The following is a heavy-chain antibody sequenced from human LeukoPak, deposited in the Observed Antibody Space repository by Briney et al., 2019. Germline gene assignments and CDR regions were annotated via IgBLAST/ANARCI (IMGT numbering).Heavy chain of an antibody. CDR1: GFTFSSYW. CDR3: ARVQGHPPNGLDI. Sequence: GGSLRLSCAASGFTFSSYWMHWVRQAPGKGLVWVSRINSDGSSTSYADSVKGRFTISRDNAKNTAYLQMNSLRAEDTAVYYCARVQGHPPNGLDIWGQGTMVTVSS. CDR2: INSDGSST. V-gene: IGHV3-74*01. D-gene: IGHD2-8*01. J-gene: IGHJ3*02.